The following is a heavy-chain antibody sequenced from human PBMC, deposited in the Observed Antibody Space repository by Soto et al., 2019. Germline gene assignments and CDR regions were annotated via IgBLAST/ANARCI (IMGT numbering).Heavy chain of an antibody. V-gene: IGHV4-31*03. J-gene: IGHJ5*02. D-gene: IGHD3-22*01. CDR3: ARVRKSSGSVRWFDP. CDR2: IYYSGST. Sequence: QVQLQESGPGLVKPSQTLSLTCTVSGGSISSGCYYWSWIRPHPGKGLEWIGYIYYSGSTYYNPSLKSRVTISVDTSKNQFSLKLSSVTAADTAVYYCARVRKSSGSVRWFDPWGQGTLVTVSS. CDR1: GGSISSGCYY.